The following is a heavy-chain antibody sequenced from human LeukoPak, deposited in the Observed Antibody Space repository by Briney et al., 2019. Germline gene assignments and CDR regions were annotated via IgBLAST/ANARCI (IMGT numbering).Heavy chain of an antibody. D-gene: IGHD2-21*02. CDR3: ARRNIVVVTAINWFDP. Sequence: SETLSLTCAVYGGSFSGYYWSWIRQPPGKGLEWIGEINHSGSTNYNPSLKSRVTISVDTSKNQFSLKLSSVTAADTAVYYCARRNIVVVTAINWFDPWGQGTLVTVSS. CDR1: GGSFSGYY. V-gene: IGHV4-34*01. CDR2: INHSGST. J-gene: IGHJ5*02.